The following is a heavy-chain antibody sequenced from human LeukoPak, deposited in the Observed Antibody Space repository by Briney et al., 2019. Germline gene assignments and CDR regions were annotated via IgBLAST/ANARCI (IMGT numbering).Heavy chain of an antibody. CDR2: ISGSDGAT. V-gene: IGHV3-23*01. CDR3: AKVGKDNYKYYY. J-gene: IGHJ4*02. D-gene: IGHD5-24*01. Sequence: GGSLRLSCEASGFIFSNYAMSWVRQAPGKGLEWVSVISGSDGATYYADSVKGRCTISRDNPKNTLFLQMNSLRAEDTVVYYCAKVGKDNYKYYYWGQGTLVTVS. CDR1: GFIFSNYA.